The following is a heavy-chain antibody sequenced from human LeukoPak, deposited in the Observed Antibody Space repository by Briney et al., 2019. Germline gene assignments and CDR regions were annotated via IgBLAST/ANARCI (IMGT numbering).Heavy chain of an antibody. J-gene: IGHJ4*02. CDR2: ISYDGSNK. CDR3: ARGEWDDGVYYFDY. V-gene: IGHV3-30*04. D-gene: IGHD1-26*01. CDR1: GFTFSSYA. Sequence: GGSLRLSCAASGFTFSSYAMHWVRQAPGKGLEWVAVISYDGSNKYYADSVKGPFTISRANSKNTLYLQLNSLRAEDTAVYYCARGEWDDGVYYFDYWGQGTLVTVSS.